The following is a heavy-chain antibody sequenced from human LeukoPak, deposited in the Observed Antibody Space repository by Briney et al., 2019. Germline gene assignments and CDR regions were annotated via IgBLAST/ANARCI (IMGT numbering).Heavy chain of an antibody. J-gene: IGHJ6*02. V-gene: IGHV4-34*01. CDR3: ASISPPSYYYYYYGMDV. CDR2: INHSGST. CDR1: GGSFSGYY. Sequence: PSETLSVTCAVYGGSFSGYYWSWIRQPPGKGLEWIGEINHSGSTNYNPSLKSRVTISVDTSKTQFSLKLSSVTAADTAVYYCASISPPSYYYYYYGMDVWGQGTTVTVSS.